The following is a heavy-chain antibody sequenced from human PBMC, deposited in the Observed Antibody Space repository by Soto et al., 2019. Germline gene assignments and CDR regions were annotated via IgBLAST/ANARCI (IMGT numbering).Heavy chain of an antibody. V-gene: IGHV3-53*04. CDR1: GFTVSSNY. CDR2: IYSGGST. CDR3: ARVEVVVVAARYYYYGMDV. Sequence: GGSLRLSCAAAGFTVSSNYMSWVRQAPGKGLEWVSVIYSGGSTYYADSVKGRFTISRHNSKNTPYLQMNSLRAEDTAVYYCARVEVVVVAARYYYYGMDVWGQGTTVTVSS. J-gene: IGHJ6*02. D-gene: IGHD2-15*01.